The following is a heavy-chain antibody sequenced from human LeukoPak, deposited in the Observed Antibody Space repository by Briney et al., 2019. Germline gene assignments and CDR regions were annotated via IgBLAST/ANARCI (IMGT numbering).Heavy chain of an antibody. J-gene: IGHJ3*02. CDR3: ARDFGGSGWSRSAFDI. V-gene: IGHV1-8*01. D-gene: IGHD6-19*01. Sequence: ASVKVSCKASGYTFTSYDINWVRQATGQGLEWMGWMNPNSGNTGYAQKFQGRVTMTRNTSISTAYMELSSLRSEDTAVYYCARDFGGSGWSRSAFDIWGQGTMVTVSS. CDR1: GYTFTSYD. CDR2: MNPNSGNT.